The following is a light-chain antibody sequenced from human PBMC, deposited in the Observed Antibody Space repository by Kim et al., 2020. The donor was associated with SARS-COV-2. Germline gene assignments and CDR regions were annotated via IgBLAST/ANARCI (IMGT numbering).Light chain of an antibody. CDR2: KVS. J-gene: IGKJ3*01. Sequence: DVVVTQSPLSVPVTLGQPASISCRSSQSLVHSGGNTYLNCFQQRPGQSPRRLIYKVSTRDSGVPNRFSGSGSGTDFTLKISRVEAEDVGVFYCILQIHWRGPFGPGTKVDIK. CDR1: QSLVHSGGNTY. CDR3: ILQIHWRGP. V-gene: IGKV2-30*02.